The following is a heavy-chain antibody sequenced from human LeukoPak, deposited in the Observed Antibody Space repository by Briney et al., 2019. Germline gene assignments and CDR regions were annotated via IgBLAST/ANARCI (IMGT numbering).Heavy chain of an antibody. V-gene: IGHV4-30-4*01. J-gene: IGHJ4*02. CDR2: IYYSGST. D-gene: IGHD2-15*01. CDR3: ASSYCSGGSCYSGDPFDY. CDR1: GGSISSGDYY. Sequence: SETLSLTCTVSGGSISSGDYYWSWIRQPPEKGLEWIGYIYYSGSTYYNPSLKSRVTISVDTSKNQFSLKLSSVTAADTAVYYCASSYCSGGSCYSGDPFDYWGQGTLVTVSS.